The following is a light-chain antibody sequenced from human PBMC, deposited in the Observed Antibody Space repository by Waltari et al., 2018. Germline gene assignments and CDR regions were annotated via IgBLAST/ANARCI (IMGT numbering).Light chain of an antibody. CDR2: AAS. CDR3: QQYDGSVVT. J-gene: IGKJ4*01. Sequence: EIVLTQSPGTLSLSPGERVTLSCRASQSITGIWITWSNQKPGQAPRLLIYAASSRAPGVPDRFSGSGSGTDFTLTISRLEPEDSAVYYCQQYDGSVVTFGGGTKVEIK. CDR1: QSITGIW. V-gene: IGKV3-20*01.